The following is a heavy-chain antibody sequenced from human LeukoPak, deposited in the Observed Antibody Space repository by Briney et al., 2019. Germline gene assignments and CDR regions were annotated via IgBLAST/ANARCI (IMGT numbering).Heavy chain of an antibody. D-gene: IGHD3-10*02. J-gene: IGHJ6*04. CDR1: GFTFSSYE. CDR3: AELGITMIGGF. Sequence: GGSLRLSCAASGFTFSSYEMNWVRQDPGKGLERVSYISSSGSTIYYADSVKGRFTISRGNAKNSLYLQMNSLRAEDTAVYYCAELGITMIGGFWGKGTTVTISS. V-gene: IGHV3-48*03. CDR2: ISSSGSTI.